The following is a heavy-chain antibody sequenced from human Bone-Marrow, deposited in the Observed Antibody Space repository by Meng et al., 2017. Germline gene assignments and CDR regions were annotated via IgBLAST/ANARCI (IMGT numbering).Heavy chain of an antibody. CDR1: GYTFTSYY. Sequence: EKVVQAGAEVKKPGASVKVSCKASGYTFTSYYMHWVRQAPGQGLEWMGIINPSGGSTSYAQKFQGRVTMTRDTSTSTVYMELSSLRSEDTAVYYCARDQPLDTAMVNLDYWGQGTLVTVSS. CDR2: INPSGGST. J-gene: IGHJ4*02. CDR3: ARDQPLDTAMVNLDY. V-gene: IGHV1-46*01. D-gene: IGHD5-18*01.